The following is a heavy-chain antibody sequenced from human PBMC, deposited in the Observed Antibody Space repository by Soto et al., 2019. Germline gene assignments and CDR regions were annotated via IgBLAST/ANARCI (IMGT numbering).Heavy chain of an antibody. V-gene: IGHV3-74*01. J-gene: IGHJ3*01. CDR3: ARVSLPGSNAFDF. Sequence: PGGSLRLSCAASGFTFSSYWMHWVRQAPGKGLVWVSRINSDGSSTTYADSVKGRFTISRDNAKNTLYLQMNSLRAEDTALYYCARVSLPGSNAFDFWGQGTMVTV. CDR1: GFTFSSYW. CDR2: INSDGSST. D-gene: IGHD5-12*01.